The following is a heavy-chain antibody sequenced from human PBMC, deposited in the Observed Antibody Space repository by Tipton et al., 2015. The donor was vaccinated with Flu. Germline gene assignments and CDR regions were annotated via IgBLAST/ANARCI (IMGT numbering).Heavy chain of an antibody. CDR2: ISYSGST. CDR3: ASYYIRAFDI. V-gene: IGHV4-59*01. J-gene: IGHJ3*02. D-gene: IGHD3-10*01. CDR1: GGSISSYY. Sequence: TLSLTCSVSGGSISSYYWSWIRQSPGKGLEWIGYISYSGSTNYNPSLKSRVTISVDTSKNQFSLELSSVTAADTAVYYCASYYIRAFDIWGQGTMVTVSS.